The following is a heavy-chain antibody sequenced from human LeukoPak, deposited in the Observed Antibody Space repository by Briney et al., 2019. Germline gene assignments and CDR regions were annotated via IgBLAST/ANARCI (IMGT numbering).Heavy chain of an antibody. J-gene: IGHJ4*02. CDR3: ARLGRGSFLSYFDY. CDR1: GGSISSYY. V-gene: IGHV4-59*08. Sequence: PSETLSLTCTVSGGSISSYYWSWIRQPPGKGLEWMGYIYYSGSTNYNPSLKSRVTISVDMSKNQFSLKLSSVTAADTAVYYCARLGRGSFLSYFDYWGQGTLVTVSS. D-gene: IGHD1-26*01. CDR2: IYYSGST.